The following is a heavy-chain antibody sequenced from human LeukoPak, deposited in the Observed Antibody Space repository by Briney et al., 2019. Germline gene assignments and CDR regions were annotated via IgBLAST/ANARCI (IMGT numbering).Heavy chain of an antibody. D-gene: IGHD3-22*01. CDR1: GFTFGSYG. V-gene: IGHV3-30*18. CDR2: ISDDGSNK. CDR3: AKDLENYYDSSGYVDY. J-gene: IGHJ4*02. Sequence: PGWSLRLSCAASGFTFGSYGMHWVRQAPGKGLEWVAAISDDGSNKYYADSVKGRFTISRDNSKNTVYLQMNSLRAEDTAVYYCAKDLENYYDSSGYVDYWGQGTLVTVSS.